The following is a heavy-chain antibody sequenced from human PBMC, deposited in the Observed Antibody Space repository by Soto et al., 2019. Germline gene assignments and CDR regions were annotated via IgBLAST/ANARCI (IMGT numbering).Heavy chain of an antibody. CDR1: GGSMSNGYYY. Sequence: PSETLSLTCTVSGGSMSNGYYYWSWVRQNPGKGLEWIGHIYHSGRTYYNPSLKSRVGILVDTSKNQFSLNLNSVTAADTAVYYCARYRLSGIDYWGQGTLVTVS. J-gene: IGHJ4*02. CDR3: ARYRLSGIDY. CDR2: IYHSGRT. D-gene: IGHD3-10*01. V-gene: IGHV4-31*03.